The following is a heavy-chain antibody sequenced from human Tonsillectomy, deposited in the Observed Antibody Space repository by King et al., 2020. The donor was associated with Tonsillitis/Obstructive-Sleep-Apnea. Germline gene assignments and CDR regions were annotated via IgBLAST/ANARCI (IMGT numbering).Heavy chain of an antibody. V-gene: IGHV5-51*01. CDR2: IYPGDSDT. Sequence: QLVQSGAEVKKPGESLKISCKGSGYSFTNYWIGWVRQMPGKGLEWMGIIYPGDSDTRYSPSFQGQVIISADKSINTAYLQWSSLKASDTAMYYCARHWSDTNTYSYYGMDVWGQGTTVTVSS. CDR1: GYSFTNYW. J-gene: IGHJ6*02. D-gene: IGHD3-3*01. CDR3: ARHWSDTNTYSYYGMDV.